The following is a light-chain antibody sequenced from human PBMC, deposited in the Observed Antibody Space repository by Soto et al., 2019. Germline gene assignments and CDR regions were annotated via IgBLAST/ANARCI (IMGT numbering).Light chain of an antibody. V-gene: IGKV3-15*01. J-gene: IGKJ1*01. CDR1: QSVISN. CDR3: QQYYKWPTT. CDR2: GAS. Sequence: IVMTQSPATLSLSPGERATLSCRASQSVISNLVWYQQRPGQAPRLLIYGASSRATGIPARFSGSGSGTEFTLTISSLQSEDSEVYYCQQYYKWPTTFGQGTKVDIK.